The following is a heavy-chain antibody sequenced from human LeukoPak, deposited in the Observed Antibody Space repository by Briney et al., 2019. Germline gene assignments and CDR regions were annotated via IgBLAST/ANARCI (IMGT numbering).Heavy chain of an antibody. CDR3: ARVPIRGGVDY. CDR1: GGSISSSNYF. J-gene: IGHJ4*02. Sequence: SETLSLTCTVSGGSISSSNYFWGWIRQPPGKGLEWIGYIYYSGSTNYNPSLKSRVTISVDTSKNQFSLKLSSVTAADTAVYYCARVPIRGGVDYWGQGTLVTVSS. CDR2: IYYSGST. V-gene: IGHV4-61*05. D-gene: IGHD3-10*01.